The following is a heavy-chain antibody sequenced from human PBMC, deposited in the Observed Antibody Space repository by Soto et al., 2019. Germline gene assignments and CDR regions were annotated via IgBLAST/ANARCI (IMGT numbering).Heavy chain of an antibody. Sequence: QVQLQESGPGLVKPSETLSLTCTVSGGSISYYYWSWIRQPPGKGLEWIGYIYHSGSTSYNPSLKRRVTISVDTSKNQLSLKLSSVTAADTAMYYCARDHSVARDGYNWGWFDPWGQGTLVTVSS. CDR3: ARDHSVARDGYNWGWFDP. D-gene: IGHD5-12*01. J-gene: IGHJ5*02. CDR1: GGSISYYY. CDR2: IYHSGST. V-gene: IGHV4-59*01.